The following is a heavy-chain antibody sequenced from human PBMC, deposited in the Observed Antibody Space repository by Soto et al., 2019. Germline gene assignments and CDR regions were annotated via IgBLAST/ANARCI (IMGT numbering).Heavy chain of an antibody. CDR3: GRVTVRYYHYGMDV. CDR2: IYYSGST. V-gene: IGHV4-59*01. CDR1: GDSIRSDY. D-gene: IGHD3-10*01. J-gene: IGHJ6*02. Sequence: SETPSLTCPVSGDSIRSDYWGWVRQPPGKGLEWIGYIYYSGSTNYNPSLKSRVTISVDTSKNQFSLKLSSVTAADTAVYYCGRVTVRYYHYGMDVWGQGTTVTVSS.